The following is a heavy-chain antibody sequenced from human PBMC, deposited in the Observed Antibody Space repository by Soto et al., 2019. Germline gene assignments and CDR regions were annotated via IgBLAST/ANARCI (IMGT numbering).Heavy chain of an antibody. CDR2: IRGSGDRT. CDR1: GITISNYP. CDR3: VKDDGGYPSTAPH. Sequence: EVQLLESGGGSVQAGGSLRLSCAASGITISNYPMSWVRQAPGKGLDWVSGIRGSGDRTYYADSAKGRFTISKDISKNSLPLQLDSLGVEDTAVYFCVKDDGGYPSTAPHWGQGTLVTVSS. J-gene: IGHJ4*02. V-gene: IGHV3-23*01. D-gene: IGHD3-22*01.